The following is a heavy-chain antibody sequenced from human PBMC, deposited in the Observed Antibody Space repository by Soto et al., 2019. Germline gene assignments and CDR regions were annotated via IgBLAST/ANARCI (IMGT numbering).Heavy chain of an antibody. Sequence: SESLSLTCTVSGGSISSSSYYWGWIRQPPGKGLEWIGSIYYSGSTYYNPSLKSRVTISVDTSKNQFSLKLSSVTAADTAVYYCARPDYDYGDPLASCWFDPWGQGTLVTVSS. CDR1: GGSISSSSYY. V-gene: IGHV4-39*01. CDR3: ARPDYDYGDPLASCWFDP. D-gene: IGHD4-17*01. CDR2: IYYSGST. J-gene: IGHJ5*02.